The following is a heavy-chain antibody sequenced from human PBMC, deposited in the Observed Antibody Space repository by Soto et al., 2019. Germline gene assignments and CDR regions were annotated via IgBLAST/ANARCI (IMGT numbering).Heavy chain of an antibody. V-gene: IGHV1-18*01. Sequence: ASVKVSCKTSGYTFTDFGVSWVRQAPGQGLEWMGWISAYNGNTDYARKFQARVTMTKDTSTSTAYMELRSLRSADTAMYYCARDRSSSDYWGQGTLVTVTS. D-gene: IGHD6-6*01. CDR1: GYTFTDFG. CDR3: ARDRSSSDY. CDR2: ISAYNGNT. J-gene: IGHJ4*02.